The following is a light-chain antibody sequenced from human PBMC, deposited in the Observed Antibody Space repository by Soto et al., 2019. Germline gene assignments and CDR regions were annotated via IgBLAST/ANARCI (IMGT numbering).Light chain of an antibody. CDR2: RNN. Sequence: QSELTQPPSASGTPGQRVTISCSGSSSNIGSNYVYWYQQLPGTAPKLLIYRNNQRPSGVPDRFSGSKSGTSASLAISGLRSEDEADYYCAAWDDSLSGPVVFGGGTQLTVL. V-gene: IGLV1-47*01. CDR3: AAWDDSLSGPVV. CDR1: SSNIGSNY. J-gene: IGLJ2*01.